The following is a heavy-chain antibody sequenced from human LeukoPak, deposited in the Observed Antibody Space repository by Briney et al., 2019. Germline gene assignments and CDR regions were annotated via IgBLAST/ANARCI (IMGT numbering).Heavy chain of an antibody. Sequence: PSETLSLTCTVSGGSISSYYWSWIRQPPGKGLEWIGEINHSGSTNYNPSLKSRVTISVDTSKNQFSLKLSSVTAADTAVYYCAKIAAAPPRTWGQGTLVTVSS. J-gene: IGHJ5*02. CDR3: AKIAAAPPRT. V-gene: IGHV4-34*01. CDR1: GGSISSYY. D-gene: IGHD6-13*01. CDR2: INHSGST.